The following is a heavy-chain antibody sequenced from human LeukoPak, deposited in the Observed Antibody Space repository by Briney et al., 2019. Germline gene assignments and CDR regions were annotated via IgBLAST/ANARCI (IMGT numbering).Heavy chain of an antibody. CDR3: ARDRDVVVIAAPGY. Sequence: ASVKVSCKGFDYTFTNYGVSWVRQARGQGLEWIGWISGSNGNTNYAQKLQGRVTMTTDTSTRTAYMELRSLRSDDTALYYCARDRDVVVIAAPGYWGQGTLVTVSS. V-gene: IGHV1-18*01. CDR2: ISGSNGNT. CDR1: DYTFTNYG. J-gene: IGHJ4*02. D-gene: IGHD2-15*01.